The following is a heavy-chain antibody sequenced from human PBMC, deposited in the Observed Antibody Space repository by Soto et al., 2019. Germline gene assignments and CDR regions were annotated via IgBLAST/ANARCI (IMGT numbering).Heavy chain of an antibody. Sequence: EVQLVESGGGLVKPGGSLRLSCAASGFTFSSYSMNWVRQAPGKGLEWVSSISSSSSYLYYADSVKGRFTISRDNAKNSLYLQMNSLRAEDTAVYYCARGYHYYDSSGYDKWDAFDIWGQGTMVTVSS. CDR3: ARGYHYYDSSGYDKWDAFDI. V-gene: IGHV3-21*01. CDR2: ISSSSSYL. J-gene: IGHJ3*02. CDR1: GFTFSSYS. D-gene: IGHD3-22*01.